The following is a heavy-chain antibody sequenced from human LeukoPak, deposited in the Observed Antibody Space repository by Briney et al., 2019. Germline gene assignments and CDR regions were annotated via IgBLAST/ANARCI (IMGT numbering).Heavy chain of an antibody. Sequence: PSETLSLTCAVYGGSFSGYYWSWIRQPPGKGLEWLGEINHSGSTNYNPSLKSRVTISVDTPKNQFSLKLSSVTAADTAVYYCASLVDTAMVTVDYWGQGTLVTVSS. D-gene: IGHD5-18*01. V-gene: IGHV4-34*01. CDR3: ASLVDTAMVTVDY. CDR1: GGSFSGYY. CDR2: INHSGST. J-gene: IGHJ4*02.